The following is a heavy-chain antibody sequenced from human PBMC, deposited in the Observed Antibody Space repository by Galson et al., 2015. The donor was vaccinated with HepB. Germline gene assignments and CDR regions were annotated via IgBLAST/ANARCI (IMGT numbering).Heavy chain of an antibody. Sequence: SLRLSCAASGFTFSSYGMHWVRQAPGKGLEWVAVISYDGSNKYYADSVKGRFTISRDNSKNTLYLQMNSLRAEDTAVYYCAKDVSVYGYGGENGFYPGDYWGQGTLVTVSS. CDR3: AKDVSVYGYGGENGFYPGDY. J-gene: IGHJ4*02. CDR2: ISYDGSNK. V-gene: IGHV3-30*18. CDR1: GFTFSSYG. D-gene: IGHD5-18*01.